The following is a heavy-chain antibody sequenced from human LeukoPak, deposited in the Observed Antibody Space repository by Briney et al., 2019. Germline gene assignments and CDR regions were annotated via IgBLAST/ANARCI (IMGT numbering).Heavy chain of an antibody. V-gene: IGHV1-69-2*01. CDR3: ARSHQDIVVVPAAPNDAFDI. J-gene: IGHJ3*02. D-gene: IGHD2-2*01. Sequence: GASVKISCKASGYTFTDYYMHWVQQAPGKGLEWMGRVDPEDGETIYAQKLQGRVTMTTDTSTSAAYMELRSLRSDDTAVYYCARSHQDIVVVPAAPNDAFDIWGQGTMVTVSS. CDR1: GYTFTDYY. CDR2: VDPEDGET.